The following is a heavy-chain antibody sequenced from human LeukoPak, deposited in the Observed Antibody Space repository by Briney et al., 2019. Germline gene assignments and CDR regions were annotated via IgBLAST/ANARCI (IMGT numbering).Heavy chain of an antibody. CDR1: GGSISSGGYY. Sequence: PSETLSLTCTVSGGSISSGGYYWNWIRQHPGKGLEWIGYIYNSGSTYYNPSLKSRITISVDTSKNQFSLKLSSVTAADTAVYYCARRVTYYDFWSGTLRYYYYMDVWGKGTTVTVSS. D-gene: IGHD3-3*01. CDR2: IYNSGST. V-gene: IGHV4-31*03. J-gene: IGHJ6*03. CDR3: ARRVTYYDFWSGTLRYYYYMDV.